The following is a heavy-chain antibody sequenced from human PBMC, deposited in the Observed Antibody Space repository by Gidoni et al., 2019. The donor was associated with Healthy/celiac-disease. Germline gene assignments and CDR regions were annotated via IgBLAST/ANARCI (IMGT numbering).Heavy chain of an antibody. V-gene: IGHV4-59*01. Sequence: QVQLQASAPGLVKPSETLSLTCPVSGGSISSYYWSWIRQPPGKGLEWIGYIYYSGSTNYNPSLKSRVTISVDTSKNQFSLKLSSVTAADTAVYYCARERKTQGVDYWGQGTLVTVSS. CDR2: IYYSGST. J-gene: IGHJ4*02. CDR1: GGSISSYY. CDR3: ARERKTQGVDY. D-gene: IGHD3-16*01.